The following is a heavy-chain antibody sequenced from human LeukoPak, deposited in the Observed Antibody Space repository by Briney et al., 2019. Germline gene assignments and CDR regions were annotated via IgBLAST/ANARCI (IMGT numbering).Heavy chain of an antibody. CDR1: GGSFSGYY. CDR2: INHSGST. CDR3: AKQGRQIPFGGVVAIAPFDI. V-gene: IGHV4-34*01. Sequence: SETLSLTCAVDGGSFSGYYWSWIRQPPGKGLEWIGEINHSGSTNYNPSLKSRVTISVDTSKNQFSLKLSSVTAADTALYYCAKQGRQIPFGGVVAIAPFDIWGQGTMVTVSS. D-gene: IGHD3-16*02. J-gene: IGHJ3*02.